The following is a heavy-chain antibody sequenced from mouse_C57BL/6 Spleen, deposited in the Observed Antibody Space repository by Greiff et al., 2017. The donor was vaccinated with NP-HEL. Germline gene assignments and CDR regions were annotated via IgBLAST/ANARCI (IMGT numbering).Heavy chain of an antibody. V-gene: IGHV1-22*01. CDR2: INPNNGGT. J-gene: IGHJ4*01. CDR1: GYTFTDYN. D-gene: IGHD1-1*01. CDR3: AREGLLLMDY. Sequence: VHVKQSGPELVKPGASVKMSCKASGYTFTDYNMHWVKQSHGKSLEWIGYINPNNGGTSYNQKFKGKATLTVNKSSSTAYMEPRSLTSEESAVYYCAREGLLLMDYWGQGTSVTVSS.